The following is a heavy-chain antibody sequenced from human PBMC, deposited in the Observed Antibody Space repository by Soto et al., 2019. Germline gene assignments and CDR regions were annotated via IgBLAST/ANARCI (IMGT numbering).Heavy chain of an antibody. V-gene: IGHV1-18*01. CDR3: ARVVPGAEAWFGP. J-gene: IGHJ5*02. CDR1: GYTFSNYG. Sequence: ASVKVSCKTSGYTFSNYGITWVLQAPGQPLEWLGWISLYSDGTSYVQKFRGRVSMTTDTSTTTAYMELRSLRSDDTAVYYCARVVPGAEAWFGPWGQGTLVTVSS. CDR2: ISLYSDGT.